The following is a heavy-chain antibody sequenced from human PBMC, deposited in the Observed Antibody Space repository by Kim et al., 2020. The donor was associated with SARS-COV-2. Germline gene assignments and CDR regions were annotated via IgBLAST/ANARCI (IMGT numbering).Heavy chain of an antibody. CDR2: IYYSGST. J-gene: IGHJ4*02. Sequence: SETLSLTCTVSGGSISSGGYYWSWIRQHPRKGLEWIGYIYYSGSTYYNPSLKSRVTISVDTSKNQFSLKLSSVTAADTAVYYCARGDGYSYGRGYYFDYWGQGTLVTVSS. V-gene: IGHV4-31*03. D-gene: IGHD5-18*01. CDR1: GGSISSGGYY. CDR3: ARGDGYSYGRGYYFDY.